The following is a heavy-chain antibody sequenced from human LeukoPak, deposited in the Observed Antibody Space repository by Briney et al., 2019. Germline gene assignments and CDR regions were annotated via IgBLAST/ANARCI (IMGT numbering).Heavy chain of an antibody. CDR3: ARDKDWAFDY. D-gene: IGHD3-9*01. CDR2: ISTDSGNI. CDR1: GFTFSTYS. Sequence: GGSLRLSCAASGFTFSTYSMNWVRQAPGKGLEWISYISTDSGNIYYADSVKGRFTISRDNAKNSLFLHMNSLRDKDTAVYYCARDKDWAFDYWGQGTLVTVSS. V-gene: IGHV3-48*02. J-gene: IGHJ4*02.